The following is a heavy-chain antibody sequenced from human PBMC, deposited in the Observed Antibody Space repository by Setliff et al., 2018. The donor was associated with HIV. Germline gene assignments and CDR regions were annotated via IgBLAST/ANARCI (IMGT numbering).Heavy chain of an antibody. V-gene: IGHV1-8*01. CDR3: ARPPAVSDDYMWDSLHI. Sequence: GASVKVSCKASGYSFTRFDINWVRQAAGQGPEWMGWMDVSSGSTVSAQKFQGRLTMTRDTSISTAYMEVNSLTSEDTAVYYCARPPAVSDDYMWDSLHIWGQGTMVTVSS. CDR1: GYSFTRFD. J-gene: IGHJ3*02. CDR2: MDVSSGST. D-gene: IGHD4-4*01.